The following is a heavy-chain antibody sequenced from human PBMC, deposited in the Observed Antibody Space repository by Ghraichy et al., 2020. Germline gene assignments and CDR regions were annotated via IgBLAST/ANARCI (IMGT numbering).Heavy chain of an antibody. Sequence: SDTLSLTCAVYGGSFSGYYWSWIRQPPGKGLEWIGEINHSGSTNYNPSLKSRVTISVDTSKNQFSLKLSSVTAADTAVYYCARRNYYDSSGYYYVGSYYFDYWGQGTLVTVSS. J-gene: IGHJ4*02. CDR3: ARRNYYDSSGYYYVGSYYFDY. V-gene: IGHV4-34*01. D-gene: IGHD3-22*01. CDR1: GGSFSGYY. CDR2: INHSGST.